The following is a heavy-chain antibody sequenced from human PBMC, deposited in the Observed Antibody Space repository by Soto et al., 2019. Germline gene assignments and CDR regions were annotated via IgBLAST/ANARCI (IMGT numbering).Heavy chain of an antibody. V-gene: IGHV1-8*01. CDR2: MNPNSGNT. J-gene: IGHJ4*02. D-gene: IGHD3-16*02. Sequence: QVQLVQSGAEVKKPGASVKVSCKASGYTFTSYDINWVRQATGQGLEWMGWMNPNSGNTGYAQKFQGRVTMTRNTSISTAYMELSSLRSEDTAVYYCAVSLYDYIWGSYPTLFDYWGQGTLVTVSS. CDR3: AVSLYDYIWGSYPTLFDY. CDR1: GYTFTSYD.